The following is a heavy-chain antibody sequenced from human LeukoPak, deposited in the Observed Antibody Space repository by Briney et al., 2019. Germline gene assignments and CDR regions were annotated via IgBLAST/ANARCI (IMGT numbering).Heavy chain of an antibody. Sequence: QPGGSLRLSCAASGFTFSSYAMSWVRQAPGKGLEWVSGISGSGGSTNSADSVKGRFTISRDNSKDTLFLQMNSLRAEDTAVYYCARDGVPLTNLVARPFHPWGQGTLVTVSS. CDR2: ISGSGGST. CDR1: GFTFSSYA. V-gene: IGHV3-23*01. D-gene: IGHD1-14*01. J-gene: IGHJ1*01. CDR3: ARDGVPLTNLVARPFHP.